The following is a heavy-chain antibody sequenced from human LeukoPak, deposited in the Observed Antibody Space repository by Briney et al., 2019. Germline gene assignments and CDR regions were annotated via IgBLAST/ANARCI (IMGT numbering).Heavy chain of an antibody. CDR1: GGSVSSGSYY. CDR2: VYYSGSN. V-gene: IGHV4-61*01. D-gene: IGHD3-22*01. J-gene: IGHJ4*02. CDR3: ARVLRDTGGYYYYFDY. Sequence: PSETLSLTCTVSGGSVSSGSYYWSWTRQPPGKGLEWIGYVYYSGSNNYNPYLKSRVTISVDTSKNQFSLKLSSVTAADTAVYYCARVLRDTGGYYYYFDYWGQGTLVTVSS.